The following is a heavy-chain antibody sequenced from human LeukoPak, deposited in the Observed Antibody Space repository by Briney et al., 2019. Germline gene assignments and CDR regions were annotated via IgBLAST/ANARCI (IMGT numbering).Heavy chain of an antibody. CDR3: AKDGIDYGDYAYYFDF. CDR1: GFSFSTYG. CDR2: ISYDGSNK. V-gene: IGHV3-30*18. D-gene: IGHD4-17*01. Sequence: GRSLRLSCAASGFSFSTYGMHWARQAPGKGLEWVATISYDGSNKYYGDSMKGRLTISRDNSKNTLYLQMNSLRAEDTAVYYCAKDGIDYGDYAYYFDFWGQGTLVTVSS. J-gene: IGHJ4*02.